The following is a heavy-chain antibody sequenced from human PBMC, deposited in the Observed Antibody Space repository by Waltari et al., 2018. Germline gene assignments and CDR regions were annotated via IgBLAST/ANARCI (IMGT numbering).Heavy chain of an antibody. Sequence: QVQLVESGGGVVQPGGSLRLSCAASGFTFSSYGMHWVRQAPGKGLEWLAFIRYDESNKYYADSVKRRFTISRDNSKTTLYLKMNSLRAEDTAVYYCAKGGGGEFDYWGQGTLVTVSS. CDR1: GFTFSSYG. V-gene: IGHV3-30*02. CDR3: AKGGGGEFDY. CDR2: IRYDESNK. J-gene: IGHJ4*02. D-gene: IGHD3-10*01.